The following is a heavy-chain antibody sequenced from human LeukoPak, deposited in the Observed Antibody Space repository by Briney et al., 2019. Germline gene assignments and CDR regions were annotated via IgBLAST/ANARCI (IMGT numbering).Heavy chain of an antibody. Sequence: LVKVSCKASGGTFSSYAISWVRQAPGQGLEWMGGIIPIFGTANYAQKFQGRVTITTDESTSTAYMELSSLRSEDTAVYYCARGSRDYYDSSGYRFDYWGQGTLVTVSS. J-gene: IGHJ4*02. CDR3: ARGSRDYYDSSGYRFDY. CDR1: GGTFSSYA. CDR2: IIPIFGTA. V-gene: IGHV1-69*05. D-gene: IGHD3-22*01.